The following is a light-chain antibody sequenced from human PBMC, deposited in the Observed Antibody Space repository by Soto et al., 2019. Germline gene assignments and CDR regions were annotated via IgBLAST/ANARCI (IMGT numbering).Light chain of an antibody. Sequence: DIQMTQSPSSLSASVGDRVTITCRASQSIRSYLNWYQQKPGKAPNHLIFDASNLQSGVPSRFSGSGSGTDFTLTISSLQPEDFATYYCQQSYSTPYTFGQGTK. V-gene: IGKV1-39*01. CDR3: QQSYSTPYT. CDR1: QSIRSY. CDR2: DAS. J-gene: IGKJ2*01.